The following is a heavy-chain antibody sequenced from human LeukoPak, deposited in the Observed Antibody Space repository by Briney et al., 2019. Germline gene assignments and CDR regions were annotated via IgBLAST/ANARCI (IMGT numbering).Heavy chain of an antibody. CDR3: AKDLYGDYDFDC. V-gene: IGHV3-23*01. CDR1: GFTLNNYA. CDR2: ITSSGST. D-gene: IGHD4-17*01. Sequence: PGAPLRLSCAASGFTLNNYAMNWVRQAPGKGLEWVSVITSSGSTYYADSVKGRFTISRDNSKNTLYLQMDSLRAEDTAIYYCAKDLYGDYDFDCWGRGTLVTVSS. J-gene: IGHJ4*02.